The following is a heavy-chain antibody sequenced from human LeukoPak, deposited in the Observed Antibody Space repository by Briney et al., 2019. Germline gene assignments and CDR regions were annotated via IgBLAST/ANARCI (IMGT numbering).Heavy chain of an antibody. D-gene: IGHD6-13*01. CDR3: ASRSSWYGGAWFDY. CDR1: GGSMNGYY. J-gene: IGHJ4*02. Sequence: SETLSLTCTVSGGSMNGYYWNWIRQPPGKGLEWIGSIYYSGSTYYNPSLKSRVTISVDTSKNQFSLKLSSVTAADTAVYYCASRSSWYGGAWFDYWGQGTLVTVSS. CDR2: IYYSGST. V-gene: IGHV4-39*01.